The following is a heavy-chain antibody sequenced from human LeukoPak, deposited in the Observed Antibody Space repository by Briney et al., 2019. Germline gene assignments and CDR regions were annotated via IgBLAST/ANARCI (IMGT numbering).Heavy chain of an antibody. J-gene: IGHJ4*02. CDR1: GFTFNTFD. CDR2: ISSGSSTR. Sequence: GGSLRLSCAASGFTFNTFDMTWVRQAPGKGLECVSYISSGSSTRYYADSVKGRFTISRDNAKSSLFLQMNSLRAEDTAVYFCARDPAYCGGDCYSDYWGQGTLVTVSS. D-gene: IGHD2-21*02. CDR3: ARDPAYCGGDCYSDY. V-gene: IGHV3-48*01.